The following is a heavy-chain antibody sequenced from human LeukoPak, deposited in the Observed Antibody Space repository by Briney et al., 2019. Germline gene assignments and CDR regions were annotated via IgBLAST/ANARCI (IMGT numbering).Heavy chain of an antibody. CDR2: IKQDGSDK. Sequence: GGSLRLSCAASGFTFSTHWMSWVRQAPGKGLEWVANIKQDGSDKYYVDSVKSRFTISRDNAKNSLYLQMNSLRAEDTAVYYCARDSPSGIAAAGEFDYWGQGTLVTVSS. D-gene: IGHD6-13*01. CDR3: ARDSPSGIAAAGEFDY. J-gene: IGHJ4*02. CDR1: GFTFSTHW. V-gene: IGHV3-7*01.